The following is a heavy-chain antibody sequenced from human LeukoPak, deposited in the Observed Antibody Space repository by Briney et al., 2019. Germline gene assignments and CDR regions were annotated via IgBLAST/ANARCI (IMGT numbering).Heavy chain of an antibody. J-gene: IGHJ4*02. CDR3: ARTPWVAARGQFDY. V-gene: IGHV4-31*03. D-gene: IGHD6-6*01. CDR1: GGSISSGGYY. Sequence: SQTLSLTCTVSGGSISSGGYYWSWIRQHPGKGLEWIGYIYYSGSTYYHPSLKSRVTISVDTSKNQFSLKLSSVAAADTAVYYCARTPWVAARGQFDYWGQGTLVTVSS. CDR2: IYYSGST.